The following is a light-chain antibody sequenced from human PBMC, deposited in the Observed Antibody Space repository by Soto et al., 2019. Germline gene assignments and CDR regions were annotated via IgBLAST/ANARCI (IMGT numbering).Light chain of an antibody. Sequence: DIVLTQSPGTLSLSPGERATLSCRASQSVGSTYLAWYQHKPGQAPRLLIYGASIRATGIPDRFSGSGSGTDFTLTITRLEPEDFPVYYCQRCTSSSATFGQGTKVESK. J-gene: IGKJ1*01. CDR1: QSVGSTY. V-gene: IGKV3-20*01. CDR3: QRCTSSSAT. CDR2: GAS.